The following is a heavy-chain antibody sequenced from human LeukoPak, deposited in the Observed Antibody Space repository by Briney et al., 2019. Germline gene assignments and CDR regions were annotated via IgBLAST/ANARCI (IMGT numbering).Heavy chain of an antibody. CDR2: FDPEDGET. J-gene: IGHJ4*02. CDR3: ATSYGYGRYFDY. V-gene: IGHV1-24*01. D-gene: IGHD5-18*01. CDR1: GYTLTELS. Sequence: ASVKVSCKVSGYTLTELSMHWVRQAPGKGLEWMGGFDPEDGETIYAQKFQGRVTMTEGTSTDTAYMEQSSLRSEDTAVYYCATSYGYGRYFDYWGQGTLVTVSS.